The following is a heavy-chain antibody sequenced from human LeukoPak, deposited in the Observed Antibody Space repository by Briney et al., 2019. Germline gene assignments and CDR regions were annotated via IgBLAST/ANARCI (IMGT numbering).Heavy chain of an antibody. V-gene: IGHV4-39*07. Sequence: PSETLSLTCTVSGGSISSSTYYWGWIRQPPGKGLEWIGSIYYSGSTYYNPSLKSRVTISVDTSKNQFSLKLSSVTAADTAVYYCARDGPAQMVDFDYWGQGTLVTVSS. J-gene: IGHJ4*02. CDR1: GGSISSSTYY. D-gene: IGHD3-10*01. CDR2: IYYSGST. CDR3: ARDGPAQMVDFDY.